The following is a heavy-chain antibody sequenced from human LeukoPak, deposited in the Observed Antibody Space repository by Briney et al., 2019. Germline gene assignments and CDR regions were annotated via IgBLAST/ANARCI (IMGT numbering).Heavy chain of an antibody. Sequence: GGSLRLSCAASGFTFSNHWMHWVRQAPGKGLVWVSRINSDGINTSYADSVKGRFTISRDNAKNTLNLQMNSLSAEDTAVYYCARDLGQYYDTSDNWFDPWGQGTLVTVSS. CDR2: INSDGINT. J-gene: IGHJ5*02. D-gene: IGHD3-22*01. CDR1: GFTFSNHW. CDR3: ARDLGQYYDTSDNWFDP. V-gene: IGHV3-74*01.